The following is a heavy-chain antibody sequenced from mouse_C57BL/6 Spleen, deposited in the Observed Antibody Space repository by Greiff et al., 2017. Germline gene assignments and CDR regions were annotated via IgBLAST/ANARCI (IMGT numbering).Heavy chain of an antibody. Sequence: DVKLVESEGGLVQPGSSMKLSCTASGFTFSDYYMAWVRQVPEKGLEWVANINYDGSSTYYLDSLKSRFIISRDNAKNILYLQMSSLKSEDTATYYCARDYGNYGYAMDYWGQGTSVTVSS. D-gene: IGHD2-1*01. V-gene: IGHV5-16*01. CDR1: GFTFSDYY. CDR2: INYDGSST. J-gene: IGHJ4*01. CDR3: ARDYGNYGYAMDY.